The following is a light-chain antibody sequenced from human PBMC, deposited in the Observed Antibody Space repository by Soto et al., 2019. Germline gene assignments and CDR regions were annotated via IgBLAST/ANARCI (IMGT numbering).Light chain of an antibody. CDR1: QSVGSF. CDR3: QQYGSSGT. Sequence: EIVLTQSPATLSLSPGERATLSCRASQSVGSFLAWYQQKPGQAPRLLIYDTSIRATGIPARFSGSGSGTDFTLTISSLGPEDFAVYYCQQYGSSGTFGQGTKVDIK. V-gene: IGKV3-11*01. CDR2: DTS. J-gene: IGKJ1*01.